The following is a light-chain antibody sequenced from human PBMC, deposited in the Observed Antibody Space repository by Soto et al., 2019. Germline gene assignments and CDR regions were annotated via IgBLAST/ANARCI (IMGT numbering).Light chain of an antibody. J-gene: IGKJ5*01. Sequence: VGMTQSPLSLPVILGQPASISCRSNQSLVHSDGIAYFSWFQQRPGRSPRRLIYKVSNRDSGVPARFSGSGSGTDFALKISRVDAEDVGAYYCMQGTHWPITFGQGTRLEIK. CDR3: MQGTHWPIT. CDR1: QSLVHSDGIAY. V-gene: IGKV2-30*02. CDR2: KVS.